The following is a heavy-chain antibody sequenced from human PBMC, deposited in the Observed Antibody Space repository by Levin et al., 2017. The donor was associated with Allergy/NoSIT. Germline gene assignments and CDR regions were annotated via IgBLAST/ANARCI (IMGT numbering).Heavy chain of an antibody. D-gene: IGHD3-3*01. CDR1: GYTFTSYY. J-gene: IGHJ5*02. CDR2: INPSGGST. Sequence: PGESLKISCKASGYTFTSYYMHWVRQAPGQGLEWMGIINPSGGSTSYAQKFQGRVTMTRDTSTSTVYMELSSLRSEDTAVYYCARDPVTIFGVVIVHNWFDPWGQGTLVTVSS. CDR3: ARDPVTIFGVVIVHNWFDP. V-gene: IGHV1-46*01.